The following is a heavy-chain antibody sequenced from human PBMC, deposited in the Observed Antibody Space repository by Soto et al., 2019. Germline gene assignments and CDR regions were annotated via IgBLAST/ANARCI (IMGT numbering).Heavy chain of an antibody. CDR2: ISGSGGST. D-gene: IGHD3-22*01. Sequence: PGGSLRLSCAASGFTFSSYAMSWVRQAPGKGLEWVSAISGSGGSTYYADSVKGRFTISRDNSKNTLYLQMNSLRAEDTAVYYCAKQESSHYYDSSGYYRTPRYYFDYWGQGTLVTVSS. J-gene: IGHJ4*02. CDR1: GFTFSSYA. CDR3: AKQESSHYYDSSGYYRTPRYYFDY. V-gene: IGHV3-23*01.